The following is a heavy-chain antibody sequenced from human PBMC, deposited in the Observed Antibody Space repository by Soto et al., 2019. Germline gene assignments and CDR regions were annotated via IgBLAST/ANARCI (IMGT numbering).Heavy chain of an antibody. CDR1: GYTLTELS. CDR3: ATDTLYTAVPWNAFDI. D-gene: IGHD3-3*01. Sequence: QVQLVQSGAEVKKPGASVKVSCKVSGYTLTELSMHWVRQAPGKGLEWMGGFDPEDGETIYAQKFQGRVTMTEDTSTDTAYMELSSLRSEDTAVYYCATDTLYTAVPWNAFDIWGQGTMFTVSS. CDR2: FDPEDGET. V-gene: IGHV1-24*01. J-gene: IGHJ3*02.